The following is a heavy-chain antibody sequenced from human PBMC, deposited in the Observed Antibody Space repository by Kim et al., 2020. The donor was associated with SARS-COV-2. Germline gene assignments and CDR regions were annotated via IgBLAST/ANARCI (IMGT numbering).Heavy chain of an antibody. V-gene: IGHV4-39*01. D-gene: IGHD3-22*01. Sequence: YYNPSHKSRLSLAVDTATNQFSLNLNSVTAEDTAVYYCARDASGFYWYFDHWGQGTLVSVSS. J-gene: IGHJ4*02. CDR3: ARDASGFYWYFDH.